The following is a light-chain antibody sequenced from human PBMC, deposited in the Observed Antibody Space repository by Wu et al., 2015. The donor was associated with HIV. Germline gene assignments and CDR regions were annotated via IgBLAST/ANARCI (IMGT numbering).Light chain of an antibody. J-gene: IGKJ1*01. CDR3: QQRSDWPRT. V-gene: IGKV3-11*01. Sequence: EIVLTQSPATLSLSPGERATLSCRASQSVSTYLTWYQQKPGQAPRLLIYDASNRATGIPGRFSGSGSGTDFTLTISSLQPEDFVLYYCQQRSDWPRTFGQGTSGGDQT. CDR2: DAS. CDR1: QSVSTY.